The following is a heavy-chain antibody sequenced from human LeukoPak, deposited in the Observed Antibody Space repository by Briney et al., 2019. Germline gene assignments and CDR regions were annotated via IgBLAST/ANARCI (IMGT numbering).Heavy chain of an antibody. Sequence: QPGGSLRLSCVASGFTFSSYWMSWVRQAPGKGLEWVANIKQDGSEKFYVDSVKGRFTISRDNANNSLYLQMSSLRAEDTAVYYCARIDVGAMVFDYWGQGTLVTVSS. J-gene: IGHJ4*02. CDR2: IKQDGSEK. CDR3: ARIDVGAMVFDY. CDR1: GFTFSSYW. V-gene: IGHV3-7*01. D-gene: IGHD1-26*01.